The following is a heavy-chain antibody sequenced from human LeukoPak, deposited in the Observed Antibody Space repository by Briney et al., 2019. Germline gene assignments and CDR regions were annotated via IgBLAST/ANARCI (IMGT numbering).Heavy chain of an antibody. J-gene: IGHJ4*02. CDR1: GGTFSSYA. CDR3: ARTYDSSGYYHYFDY. CDR2: INPSGGHT. V-gene: IGHV1-46*01. Sequence: ASVKVSCKASGGTFSSYAISWVRQAPGQGLEWMGIINPSGGHTTYAQRFQGRVTITRDTSTSTLYMDLSSLRSEDTAVYYCARTYDSSGYYHYFDYWGQGTLVTVSS. D-gene: IGHD3-22*01.